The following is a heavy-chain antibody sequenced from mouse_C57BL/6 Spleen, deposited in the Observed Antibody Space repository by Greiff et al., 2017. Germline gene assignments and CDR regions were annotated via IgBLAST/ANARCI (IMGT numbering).Heavy chain of an antibody. Sequence: EVKLMESGGGLVKPGGSLKLSCAASGFTFSDYGMHWVRQAPEKGLEWVAYISSGSSTIYYADTVKGRFTIARDNAKNTLFLQMTRIRSEDTAMYDCARKGYYDYGYAMDDWGQGTAVTVAS. CDR1: GFTFSDYG. V-gene: IGHV5-17*01. J-gene: IGHJ4*01. CDR2: ISSGSSTI. CDR3: ARKGYYDYGYAMDD. D-gene: IGHD2-4*01.